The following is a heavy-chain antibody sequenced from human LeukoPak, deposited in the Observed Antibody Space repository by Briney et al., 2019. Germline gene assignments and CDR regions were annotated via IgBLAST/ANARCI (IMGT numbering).Heavy chain of an antibody. V-gene: IGHV3-9*01. CDR3: AKARRPSSGWYVGTYYFDY. J-gene: IGHJ4*02. CDR1: GFTFDDYA. Sequence: PGGSLRLSCAASGFTFDDYAMHWVRQAPGKGLEWVSGISWNSGSIGCADSVKGRFTISRDNAKNSLYLQMNSLRAEDTALYYCAKARRPSSGWYVGTYYFDYWGQGTLVTVSS. CDR2: ISWNSGSI. D-gene: IGHD6-19*01.